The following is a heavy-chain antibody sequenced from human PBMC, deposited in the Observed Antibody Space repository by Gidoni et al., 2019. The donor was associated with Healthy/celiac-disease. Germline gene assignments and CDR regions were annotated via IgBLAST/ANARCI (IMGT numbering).Heavy chain of an antibody. CDR2: ISWDGGST. J-gene: IGHJ2*01. V-gene: IGHV3-43D*03. D-gene: IGHD6-19*01. CDR3: AKEAVAARAYWYFDL. CDR1: GFTFDDYA. Sequence: EVQLVESGGVVVQPGGSLRLSCAASGFTFDDYARHWVRQAPGKGLEWVSLISWDGGSTDYADSVKGRFTISRDNSKNSLYLQMNSLRAEDTALYYCAKEAVAARAYWYFDLWGRGTLVTVSS.